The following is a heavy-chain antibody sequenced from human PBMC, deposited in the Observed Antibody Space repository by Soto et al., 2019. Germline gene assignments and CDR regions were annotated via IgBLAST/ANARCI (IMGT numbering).Heavy chain of an antibody. Sequence: EVQLVESGGGLVQPGGSLRLSCAASGFMFSDYSFNWVHQAPGKGLEWVSYISASSASIYYADSVKGRFTISRDNAKNSVYLQMNSLRDEDTAVYYCARDLTGTFWGQGSLVIVSS. J-gene: IGHJ4*02. D-gene: IGHD1-7*01. CDR3: ARDLTGTF. CDR2: ISASSASI. V-gene: IGHV3-48*02. CDR1: GFMFSDYS.